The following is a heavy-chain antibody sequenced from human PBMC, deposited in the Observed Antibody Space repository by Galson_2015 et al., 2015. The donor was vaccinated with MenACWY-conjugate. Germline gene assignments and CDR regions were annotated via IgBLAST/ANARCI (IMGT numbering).Heavy chain of an antibody. CDR3: ARELRNYWYFDL. V-gene: IGHV3-74*03. CDR1: GFTFSSYW. Sequence: SLRLSCAASGFTFSSYWMHWVRQAPGKGLVWVSRINTDESLTTYADSVKGRFTISRDNAKNTLCLQMNSLRAEDTAVYYCARELRNYWYFDLWGRGTLVSVSS. CDR2: INTDESLT. J-gene: IGHJ2*01.